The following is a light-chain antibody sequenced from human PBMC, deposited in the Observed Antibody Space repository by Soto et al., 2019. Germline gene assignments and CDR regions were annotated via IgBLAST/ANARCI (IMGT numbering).Light chain of an antibody. Sequence: QSALTQPASVSGSPGQSITISCTGTSNDIGNYNYVSWYQQHPGKAPKLIIYEVTNRPSGVSNRFSGSKSGNTASLTISGLQAEDEADYHCSSYTGSSTLVFGGGTQLTVL. V-gene: IGLV2-14*01. CDR3: SSYTGSSTLV. J-gene: IGLJ2*01. CDR2: EVT. CDR1: SNDIGNYNY.